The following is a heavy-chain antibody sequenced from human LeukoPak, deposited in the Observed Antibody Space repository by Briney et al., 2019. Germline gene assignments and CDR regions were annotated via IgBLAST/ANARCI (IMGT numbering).Heavy chain of an antibody. J-gene: IGHJ3*02. V-gene: IGHV3-23*01. CDR3: ARACSGGSCYLVAFDI. Sequence: GGSLRLSCSASGFTFSNYGMSWVRQAPGKGLDWVSSFSGSGAGAYYADSVKGRFTVSRDNSKNTLYLQMNSLRADDTAVYYCARACSGGSCYLVAFDIWGQGTMVTVSS. CDR1: GFTFSNYG. D-gene: IGHD2-15*01. CDR2: FSGSGAGA.